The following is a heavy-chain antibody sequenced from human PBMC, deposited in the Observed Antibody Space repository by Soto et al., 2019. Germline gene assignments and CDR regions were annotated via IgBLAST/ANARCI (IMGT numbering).Heavy chain of an antibody. Sequence: SETLSLTCTVSGGSISSGGYYWSWIRQHPGKGLEWIGYIYYSGSTYYNPSLKSRVTISVDTSKNQFSLKLSSVTAADTAVYYCARDGGYSYGYYYGMDVWGQGTTVTVSS. CDR2: IYYSGST. CDR1: GGSISSGGYY. D-gene: IGHD5-18*01. J-gene: IGHJ6*02. V-gene: IGHV4-31*03. CDR3: ARDGGYSYGYYYGMDV.